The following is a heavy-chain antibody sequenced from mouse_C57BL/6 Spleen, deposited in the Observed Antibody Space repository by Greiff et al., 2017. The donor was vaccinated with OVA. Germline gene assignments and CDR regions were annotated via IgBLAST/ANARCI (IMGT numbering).Heavy chain of an antibody. D-gene: IGHD6-1*01. J-gene: IGHJ4*01. V-gene: IGHV2-5*01. CDR3: AKNVDSLYYAMDY. Sequence: QVQLQQSGPGLVQPSQSLSITCTVSGFSLTSYGVHWVRQSPGKGLEWLGVIWRGGSTDYNAAFMSRLSITKDNSKSQVFFKMNSLQADDTAIYYCAKNVDSLYYAMDYWGQGTSVTVSS. CDR1: GFSLTSYG. CDR2: IWRGGST.